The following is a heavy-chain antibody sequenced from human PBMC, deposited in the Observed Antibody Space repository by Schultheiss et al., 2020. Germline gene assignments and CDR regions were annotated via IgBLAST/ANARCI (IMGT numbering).Heavy chain of an antibody. Sequence: ASVKVSCKASGYTFTSYGISWVRQAPGQGLEWMGWISAYNGNTNYEQKLQGRVTMTRDTSISTAYMELSRLRSDDTAVYYCARYPRMYYYGSGSMDLSYWGQGTLVTIYS. D-gene: IGHD3-10*01. V-gene: IGHV1-18*01. CDR3: ARYPRMYYYGSGSMDLSY. CDR2: ISAYNGNT. CDR1: GYTFTSYG. J-gene: IGHJ4*02.